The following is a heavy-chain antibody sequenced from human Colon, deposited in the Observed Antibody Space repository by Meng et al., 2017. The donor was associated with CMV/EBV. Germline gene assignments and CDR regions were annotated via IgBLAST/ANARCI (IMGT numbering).Heavy chain of an antibody. J-gene: IGHJ4*02. V-gene: IGHV3-23*01. CDR3: AKGSMPSAGGSLNYYDS. Sequence: GGSLKISCAASGLIFGNFAMSWVRQAPGKGLEWVSIISGSGTTAYYADSVKGRFSISRDNSKNMVHLQMNSLRVEDTAIYYCAKGSMPSAGGSLNYYDSWGQGTLVTVSS. D-gene: IGHD2/OR15-2a*01. CDR1: GLIFGNFA. CDR2: ISGSGTTA.